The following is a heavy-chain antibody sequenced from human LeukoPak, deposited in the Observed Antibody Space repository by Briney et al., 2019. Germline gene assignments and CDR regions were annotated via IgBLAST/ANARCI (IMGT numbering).Heavy chain of an antibody. CDR2: IYYSGST. CDR1: GDSINSGYQ. D-gene: IGHD1-26*01. J-gene: IGHJ6*03. CDR3: ARVRGSSGSYEYYHYMDV. V-gene: IGHV4-38-2*02. Sequence: PSETLSLTCTVSGDSINSGYQWAWIRQPPGKGLEWIGSIYYSGSTYYNPSLQSRVTISVDTSKNQFSLKLNSVTAADTAVYYCARVRGSSGSYEYYHYMDVWGKGTTVTISS.